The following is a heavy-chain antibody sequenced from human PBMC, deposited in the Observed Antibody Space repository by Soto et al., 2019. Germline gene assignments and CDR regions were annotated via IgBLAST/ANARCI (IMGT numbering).Heavy chain of an antibody. CDR2: IYYSGST. CDR1: GGSVSSGSYY. D-gene: IGHD2-8*01. J-gene: IGHJ6*02. V-gene: IGHV4-61*01. Sequence: SATLSLTCTVSGGSVSSGSYYWSWIRQPPGKGLERIGYIYYSGSTNYNPSLTTRVTISVDTSKNQFSLKLSSVTAADTAVYYCARDHRAVSQLPPYYYYYFGMDVWGQGTTVTVSS. CDR3: ARDHRAVSQLPPYYYYYFGMDV.